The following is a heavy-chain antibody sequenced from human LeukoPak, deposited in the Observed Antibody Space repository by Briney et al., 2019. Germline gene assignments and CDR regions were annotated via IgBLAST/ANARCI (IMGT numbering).Heavy chain of an antibody. D-gene: IGHD6-6*01. CDR1: GFTFNNYA. CDR2: ISGSGGTT. V-gene: IGHV3-23*01. J-gene: IGHJ3*02. Sequence: GGSLRLSCAASGFTFNNYAMSWVRQAPGKGLEWVSAISGSGGTTYYADSVKGRFTFSRDNSKNTLYLQMNSLRAEDTAVYYCAKDPPEQLGTDAFDIWGQGTMVTVSS. CDR3: AKDPPEQLGTDAFDI.